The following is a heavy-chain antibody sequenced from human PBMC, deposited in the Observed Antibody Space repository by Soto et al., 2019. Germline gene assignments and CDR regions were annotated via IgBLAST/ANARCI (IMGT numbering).Heavy chain of an antibody. Sequence: EVQLLESGGGLVQPGGSLRLSCAASGFTFSSYAMSWVRQAPGKRLEWVSAISGSGGSPYYADSVKGRFTISRDNYKKTLYLQMNSLRAEDTAVYYCALDYYGSGSYPNDAFDIWGQGTMVTVSS. V-gene: IGHV3-23*01. D-gene: IGHD3-10*01. CDR2: ISGSGGSP. CDR1: GFTFSSYA. CDR3: ALDYYGSGSYPNDAFDI. J-gene: IGHJ3*02.